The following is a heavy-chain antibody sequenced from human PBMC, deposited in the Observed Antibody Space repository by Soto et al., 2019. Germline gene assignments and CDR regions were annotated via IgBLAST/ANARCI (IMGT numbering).Heavy chain of an antibody. CDR2: ISGSGVRT. D-gene: IGHD6-6*01. CDR3: AKDRERIATRSIDY. V-gene: IGHV3-23*01. J-gene: IGHJ4*02. Sequence: EVQLLESGGGLVQPGGSLRLSCAASGFTFTSYAMSGVRQAPGKGLEWVSGISGSGVRTYYEDSVKGGFTISRDNSKSTLYRQMTSLRAEDTAVYYCAKDRERIATRSIDYWGQGTLVTVSS. CDR1: GFTFTSYA.